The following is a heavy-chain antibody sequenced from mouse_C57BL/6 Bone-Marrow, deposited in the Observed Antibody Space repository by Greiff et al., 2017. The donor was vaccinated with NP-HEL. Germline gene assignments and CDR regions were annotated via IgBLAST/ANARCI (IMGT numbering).Heavy chain of an antibody. J-gene: IGHJ4*01. D-gene: IGHD2-14*01. Sequence: EVQLQESGGGLVKPGGSLKLSCAASGFTFIDYGMHWVRQAPEKGLEWVAYISSGSSTIYYADTVKGRFTISRDNAKNTLFLQMTSLRSEDTAMYYCARGYRGAMDYWGQGTSVTVSS. CDR1: GFTFIDYG. CDR3: ARGYRGAMDY. CDR2: ISSGSSTI. V-gene: IGHV5-17*01.